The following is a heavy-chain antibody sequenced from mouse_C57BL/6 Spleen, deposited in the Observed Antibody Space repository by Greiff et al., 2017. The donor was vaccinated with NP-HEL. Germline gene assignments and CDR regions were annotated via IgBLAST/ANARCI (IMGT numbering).Heavy chain of an antibody. D-gene: IGHD5-5*01. J-gene: IGHJ4*01. Sequence: VQLKESGAELVKPGASVKLSCTASGFNIKDYYMHWVKQRTEQGLEWIGRIDPEDGETKYAPKFQGKATITADPSSNTAYLQLSSLTSEDTAVYYCARYLPTLYYAMDYWGQGTSVTVSS. CDR2: IDPEDGET. CDR1: GFNIKDYY. CDR3: ARYLPTLYYAMDY. V-gene: IGHV14-2*01.